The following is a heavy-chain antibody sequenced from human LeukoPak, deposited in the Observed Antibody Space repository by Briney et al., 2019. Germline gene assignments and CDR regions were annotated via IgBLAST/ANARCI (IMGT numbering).Heavy chain of an antibody. J-gene: IGHJ4*02. CDR3: ARCPYDSSGPEFDY. V-gene: IGHV3-7*01. Sequence: PGGSLRLSCAASGFTFSSYWMSWVRQAPGKGLEWVANIKLDGSEKYYVDSVKGRFAISRDNAKKSLYLQMNSLRAEDTAVYYCARCPYDSSGPEFDYWGQGTLVTVSS. CDR2: IKLDGSEK. CDR1: GFTFSSYW. D-gene: IGHD3-22*01.